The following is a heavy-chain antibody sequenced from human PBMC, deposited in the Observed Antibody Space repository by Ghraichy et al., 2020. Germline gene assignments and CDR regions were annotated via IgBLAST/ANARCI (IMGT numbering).Heavy chain of an antibody. V-gene: IGHV1-46*01. Sequence: ASVKVSCKASGYTFTNYYMHWVRQAPGQGLEWMGIINPTGGSSTYAQKFQGRVTMTRDTSTSTVYMELSSLRSEDTAVYYCARDYLEPSTPLGPRDFDYWGQGTLVTVSS. CDR3: ARDYLEPSTPLGPRDFDY. CDR1: GYTFTNYY. CDR2: INPTGGSS. D-gene: IGHD3-16*02. J-gene: IGHJ4*02.